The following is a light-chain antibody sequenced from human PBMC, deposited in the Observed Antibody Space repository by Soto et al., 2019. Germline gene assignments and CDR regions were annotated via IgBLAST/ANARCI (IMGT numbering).Light chain of an antibody. CDR3: TSYTGSSTPYV. CDR2: EVN. J-gene: IGLJ1*01. CDR1: SSDVGTYNY. Sequence: QSVLTQAASVSGSPGQSITISCTGTSSDVGTYNYVSWYQQHPDKAPKLIIYEVNNRPSGVSNRFSGSKSGNTASLTISGLQAEDEADYYCTSYTGSSTPYVFGTGTKSPS. V-gene: IGLV2-14*01.